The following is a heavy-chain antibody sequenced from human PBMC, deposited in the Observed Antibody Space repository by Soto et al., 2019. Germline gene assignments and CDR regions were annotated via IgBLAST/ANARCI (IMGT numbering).Heavy chain of an antibody. V-gene: IGHV1-18*01. J-gene: IGHJ6*02. D-gene: IGHD3-9*01. Sequence: QVQLVQSGAEVKKPGASVKVSCKAYGYTFNNYGISWVRQTPGQGLEWMGWISAYNGNTNYVQKLQGRVTMTTDTSTNTAYMELRSLRSDDTVVYYCAREQATSDYYYYAMDVWGQGTTVTVSS. CDR3: AREQATSDYYYYAMDV. CDR1: GYTFNNYG. CDR2: ISAYNGNT.